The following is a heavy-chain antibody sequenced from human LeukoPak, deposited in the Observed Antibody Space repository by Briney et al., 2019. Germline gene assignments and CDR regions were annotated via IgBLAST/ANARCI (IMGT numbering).Heavy chain of an antibody. D-gene: IGHD3-10*01. CDR3: AKHYMGSSYNHGLDC. CDR1: GGSFSGYY. V-gene: IGHV4-34*01. Sequence: PSETLSLTCAFYGGSFSGYYWSWIRQPPGKGLEWIGSIYYSGTTYYNPSLKSRVTISVDTSKNQFSLKLSSVTAADTALYYCAKHYMGSSYNHGLDCWGQGTLVTVSS. CDR2: IYYSGTT. J-gene: IGHJ4*02.